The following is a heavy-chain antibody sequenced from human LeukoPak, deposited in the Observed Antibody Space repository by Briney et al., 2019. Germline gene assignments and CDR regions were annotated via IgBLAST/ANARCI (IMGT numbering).Heavy chain of an antibody. D-gene: IGHD5-18*01. CDR3: VSPRGFSYGYFDY. J-gene: IGHJ4*02. CDR1: GGSFSSYY. CDR2: MYDSGST. V-gene: IGHV4-59*08. Sequence: SETLSLTCTVSGGSFSSYYWSWIRQPPGKGLELIGYMYDSGSTNYNPSLKSRVTISVDTSKKQFSLRLGSVSATDTAVYYCVSPRGFSYGYFDYWGQGTLVTVSS.